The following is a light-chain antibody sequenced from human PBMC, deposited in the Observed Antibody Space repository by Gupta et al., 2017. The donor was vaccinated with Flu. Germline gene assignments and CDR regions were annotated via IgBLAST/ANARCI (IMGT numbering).Light chain of an antibody. CDR1: SNDVGSYKY. Sequence: QSALTQPASVSGSPGQSITISFTGTSNDVGSYKYVSSYQHHPDEAHKLIIYEVSSRPSGFSNRFFGFNAGNTASLTISGLQAEDEADYYCSSYTSSTTLVFGGGTQLTVL. J-gene: IGLJ3*02. CDR3: SSYTSSTTLV. CDR2: EVS. V-gene: IGLV2-14*01.